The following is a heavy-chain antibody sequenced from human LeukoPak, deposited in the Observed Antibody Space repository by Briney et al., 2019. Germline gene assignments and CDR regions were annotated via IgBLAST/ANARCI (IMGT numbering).Heavy chain of an antibody. V-gene: IGHV1-24*01. CDR3: ATENSRDTAMGGENWFDP. CDR1: GYTLTELS. J-gene: IGHJ5*02. D-gene: IGHD5-18*01. Sequence: ASVKVPCKVSGYTLTELSMHWVRQAPGKGLEWMGGFDPEDGDTIYAQKFQGRVTMTEDTSTDTAYMELSSLRSEDTAVYYCATENSRDTAMGGENWFDPWGQGTLVTVSS. CDR2: FDPEDGDT.